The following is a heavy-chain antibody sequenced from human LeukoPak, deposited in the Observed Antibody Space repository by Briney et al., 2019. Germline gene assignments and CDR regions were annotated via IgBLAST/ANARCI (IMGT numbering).Heavy chain of an antibody. D-gene: IGHD2-15*01. CDR3: ARATRIRGVDY. CDR2: IYYSGST. Sequence: SETLSLTCTVSGGSISSYYWSWTRQPPGKGLEWIGYIYYSGSTNYNPSLKSRVTISVDTSKNQFSLKLSSVTAADTAVYYCARATRIRGVDYWGQGTLVTVSS. V-gene: IGHV4-59*01. J-gene: IGHJ4*02. CDR1: GGSISSYY.